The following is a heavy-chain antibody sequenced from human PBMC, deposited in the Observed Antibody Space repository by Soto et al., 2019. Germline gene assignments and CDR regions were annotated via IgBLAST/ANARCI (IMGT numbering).Heavy chain of an antibody. J-gene: IGHJ6*02. CDR3: ARDFRTYSHGVDV. V-gene: IGHV1-2*02. Sequence: QAQLVQSGTEVKKPGASVKVSCKASGYPFTGPYIYWVRQAPGQGLEWMGWINPSSGGTEFAEKFQGRATVTRDTSIRTVFLELNSLTSDDTGVYFCARDFRTYSHGVDVWGQGTAVTDSS. CDR2: INPSSGGT. D-gene: IGHD4-4*01. CDR1: GYPFTGPY.